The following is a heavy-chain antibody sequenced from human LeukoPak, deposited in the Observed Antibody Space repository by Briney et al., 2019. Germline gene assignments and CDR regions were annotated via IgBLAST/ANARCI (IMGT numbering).Heavy chain of an antibody. J-gene: IGHJ2*01. V-gene: IGHV3-23*01. D-gene: IGHD3-22*01. Sequence: GGSLRLSCAVSGFTFRSYAMTWVRQAPGKGLEWVSGISGSGGSTYYGDSVKGRFTISRDNSKNTLYLQMNSLRVEDTAVYFCAKAIVVVVNGGWYFDLWGRGTLVTVSS. CDR3: AKAIVVVVNGGWYFDL. CDR2: ISGSGGST. CDR1: GFTFRSYA.